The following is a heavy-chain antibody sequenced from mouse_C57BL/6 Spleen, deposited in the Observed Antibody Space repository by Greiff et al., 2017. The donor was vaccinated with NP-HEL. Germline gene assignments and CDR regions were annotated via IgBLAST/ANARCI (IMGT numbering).Heavy chain of an antibody. CDR2: IWRGGST. CDR3: AKKGRGDAMDY. J-gene: IGHJ4*01. CDR1: GFSLTSYG. V-gene: IGHV2-5*01. Sequence: VQVVESGPGLVQPSQRLSITCTVSGFSLTSYGVHWVRQSPGKGLEWLGVIWRGGSTDYNAAFMSRLSITKDNSKSQVFFKMNSLQADDTAIYYCAKKGRGDAMDYWGQGTSVTVSS.